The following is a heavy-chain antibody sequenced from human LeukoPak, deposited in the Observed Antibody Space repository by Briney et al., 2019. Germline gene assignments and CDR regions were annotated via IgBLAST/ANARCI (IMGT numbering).Heavy chain of an antibody. Sequence: SQTLSLICAISGDSVSSNSAGWNWIRQSPSRGLEWLGRTYYRSKWYNDYAAPVKSRITINPDTSKNQFSLQLNSVTPEDTAVYYCARGGGSFDYWGQGTLVTVSS. D-gene: IGHD1-26*01. CDR2: TYYRSKWYN. V-gene: IGHV6-1*01. CDR1: GDSVSSNSAG. CDR3: ARGGGSFDY. J-gene: IGHJ4*02.